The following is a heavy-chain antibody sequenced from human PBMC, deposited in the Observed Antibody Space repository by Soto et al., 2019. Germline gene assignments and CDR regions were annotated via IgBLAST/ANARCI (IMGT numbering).Heavy chain of an antibody. D-gene: IGHD3-9*01. Sequence: QVQLVQSGAEVKKPGSSVKLSCKASGGTFSSYTISWVRQAPGQGLEWMGGIIPVFGTAHYAQKFQGRVTITADETTSTAYMELSSLRSEDTAVYSCARAFPSLWGYHKGVGRRNYHLDLWGQGTLVTVSS. V-gene: IGHV1-69*01. J-gene: IGHJ5*02. CDR3: ARAFPSLWGYHKGVGRRNYHLDL. CDR1: GGTFSSYT. CDR2: IIPVFGTA.